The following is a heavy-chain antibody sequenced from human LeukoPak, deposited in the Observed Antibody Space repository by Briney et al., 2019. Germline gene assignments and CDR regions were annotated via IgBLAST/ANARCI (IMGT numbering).Heavy chain of an antibody. CDR1: GGFISSSNW. Sequence: ASETLSLTCTVSGGFISSSNWRSSVRQPPGKGLEWIGEIFHSGSTNYNPSLKSRVTISVDKSKNQFSLKLNSVNAADTAVYYCARGGNKWELDNWFDPWGQGTLVTVSS. J-gene: IGHJ5*02. CDR3: ARGGNKWELDNWFDP. CDR2: IFHSGST. V-gene: IGHV4-4*02. D-gene: IGHD1-26*01.